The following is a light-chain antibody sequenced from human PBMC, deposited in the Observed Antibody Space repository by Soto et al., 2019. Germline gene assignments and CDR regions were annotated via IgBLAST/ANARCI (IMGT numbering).Light chain of an antibody. CDR1: SSNIGSNT. V-gene: IGLV1-44*01. J-gene: IGLJ3*02. Sequence: QSVLTQPPSASGTPGQRVTISCSGSSSNIGSNTVNWYQQLPGTAPKLLIYSNSQRPSGVPDRFSGSKSGTSASLAISGLQSEDEADYYCAAWDDRLNGWVFGGGTKLTVL. CDR3: AAWDDRLNGWV. CDR2: SNS.